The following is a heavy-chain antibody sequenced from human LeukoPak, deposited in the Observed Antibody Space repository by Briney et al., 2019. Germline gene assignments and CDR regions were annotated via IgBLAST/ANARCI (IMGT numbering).Heavy chain of an antibody. Sequence: TGGSLRLSCEASGFTSSSYWMSWVRQSPGKGLEWVSTFSASSTSTYYADSVKGRFTISRDNSKNTLYLQMNSLRDEDTAVYYCAKGDTYYDLLTCFDFWGPGTLVTVSS. D-gene: IGHD3-9*01. J-gene: IGHJ4*02. CDR2: FSASSTST. CDR1: GFTSSSYW. V-gene: IGHV3-23*01. CDR3: AKGDTYYDLLTCFDF.